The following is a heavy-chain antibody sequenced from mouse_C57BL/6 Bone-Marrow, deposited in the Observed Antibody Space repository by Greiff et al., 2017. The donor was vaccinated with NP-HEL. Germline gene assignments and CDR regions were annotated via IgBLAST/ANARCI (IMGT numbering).Heavy chain of an antibody. J-gene: IGHJ4*01. CDR2: INPSSGYT. V-gene: IGHV1-4*01. CDR3: VPLYYGSSYGGYYAMDY. CDR1: GYTFTSYT. D-gene: IGHD1-1*01. Sequence: QVQLQQSGAELARPGASVKMSCKASGYTFTSYTMHWVKQRPGQGLEWIGYINPSSGYTKYNQKFKDKATLTADKSSSTAYMQLSSLTSEDSAVYYCVPLYYGSSYGGYYAMDYWGQGTSVTVSS.